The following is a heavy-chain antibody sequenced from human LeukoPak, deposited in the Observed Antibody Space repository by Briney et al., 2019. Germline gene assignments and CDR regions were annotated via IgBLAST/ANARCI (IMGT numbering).Heavy chain of an antibody. CDR1: GFTFSSYS. J-gene: IGHJ4*02. CDR2: ISSSSSYI. V-gene: IGHV3-21*01. D-gene: IGHD3-3*01. Sequence: GGSLRLSCAASGFTFSSYSMNWVRQAPGKGLEWVSSISSSSSYIYYADSVKGRFTISRDNAKNSLYLQMNSLRAEDTAVYYCAIEDFVDGLYYFDYWGQGTLVTVSS. CDR3: AIEDFVDGLYYFDY.